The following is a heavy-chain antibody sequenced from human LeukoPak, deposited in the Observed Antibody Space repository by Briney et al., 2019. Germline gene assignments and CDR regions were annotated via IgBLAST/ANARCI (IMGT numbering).Heavy chain of an antibody. CDR3: AREMAVAGTFDY. J-gene: IGHJ4*02. CDR1: GFTVSSNY. D-gene: IGHD6-19*01. Sequence: GGSLRLSCAASGFTVSSNYMSWVRQAPGKGLEWVSVIYSGGSTYYADSVKGRFTISRDNSKNTLYLQMSSLRAEDTAVYYCAREMAVAGTFDYWGQGTLVTVSS. CDR2: IYSGGST. V-gene: IGHV3-53*01.